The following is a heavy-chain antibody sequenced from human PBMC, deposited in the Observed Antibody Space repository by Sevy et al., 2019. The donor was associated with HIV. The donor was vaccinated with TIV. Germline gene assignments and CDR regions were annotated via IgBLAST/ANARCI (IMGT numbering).Heavy chain of an antibody. CDR1: GYTFTDYF. V-gene: IGHV1-2*02. Sequence: ASVKVSCKASGYTFTDYFMHWVRQAPGQGLEWMAWINPNSGDTKYAQKFQGRVTVTRDTSIPTAYMELSRLRVDDTAVYYCAGPGGYRYGSLLDNWGQGTLVTVSS. D-gene: IGHD5-18*01. CDR3: AGPGGYRYGSLLDN. J-gene: IGHJ4*02. CDR2: INPNSGDT.